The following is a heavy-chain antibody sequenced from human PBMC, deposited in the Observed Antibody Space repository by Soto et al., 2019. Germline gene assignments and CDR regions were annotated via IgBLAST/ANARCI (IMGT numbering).Heavy chain of an antibody. J-gene: IGHJ6*02. D-gene: IGHD1-1*01. Sequence: QVQLQESGPGLVKPSETLSLTCTVSGGSISSYYWSWIRQPPGKGLEWIGYIYYSGSTNYNPSLKSRVTISVDTSKNQFSLKLSSVTAADTAVYYCARGDLTGTALRFGMDVWGQGTTVTVSS. CDR2: IYYSGST. CDR3: ARGDLTGTALRFGMDV. V-gene: IGHV4-59*01. CDR1: GGSISSYY.